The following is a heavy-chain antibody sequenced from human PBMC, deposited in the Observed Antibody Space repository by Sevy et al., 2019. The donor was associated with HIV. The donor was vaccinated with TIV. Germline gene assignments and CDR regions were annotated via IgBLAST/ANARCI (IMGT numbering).Heavy chain of an antibody. Sequence: LSLTCAASGFTFRTFWMSWVRQAPGKGLEWVAHIKQDGTEKYHVDSVKGRFTIARDNANNSLNLLMNSLRADDTAVYYCARYIGGRPRGYYFDSWGQGTLVTVSS. CDR2: IKQDGTEK. CDR3: ARYIGGRPRGYYFDS. CDR1: GFTFRTFW. J-gene: IGHJ4*02. V-gene: IGHV3-7*01. D-gene: IGHD6-6*01.